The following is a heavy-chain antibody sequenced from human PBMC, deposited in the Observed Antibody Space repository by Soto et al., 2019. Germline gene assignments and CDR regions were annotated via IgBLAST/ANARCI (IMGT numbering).Heavy chain of an antibody. V-gene: IGHV1-8*02. CDR1: GYTFTSYA. CDR2: MNPDSGNT. CDR3: ARESLDDYGDGHSDY. D-gene: IGHD4-17*01. J-gene: IGHJ4*02. Sequence: ASVKVSCKASGYTFTSYAMHWVRQAPGQRLEWMGWMNPDSGNTGYAQKFQGRVTMTRNTSISTAYMELSSLRSEDTAVYYCARESLDDYGDGHSDYWGQGTLVTVSS.